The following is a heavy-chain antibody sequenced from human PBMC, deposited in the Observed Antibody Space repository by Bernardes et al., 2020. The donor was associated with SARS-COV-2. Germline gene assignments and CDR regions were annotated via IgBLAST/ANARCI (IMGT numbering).Heavy chain of an antibody. D-gene: IGHD3-10*01. V-gene: IGHV4-59*01. J-gene: IGHJ5*02. CDR2: IYYSGST. CDR3: AREGGSGSYYSPKADGQFEP. Sequence: SETLSLTCTVSGASISSYYWNWIRQPPGKGLEWIGYIYYSGSTNYNPSLKSRVTISIDTSKKQFSLKLSSVTAADTAVYFCAREGGSGSYYSPKADGQFEPWGQGTLVNVSS. CDR1: GASISSYY.